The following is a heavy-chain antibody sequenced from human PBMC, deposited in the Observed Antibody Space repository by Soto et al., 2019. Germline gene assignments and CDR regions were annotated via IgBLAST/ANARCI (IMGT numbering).Heavy chain of an antibody. V-gene: IGHV4-34*01. CDR1: GGSFSGYY. CDR2: INHSGSS. J-gene: IGHJ4*02. Sequence: SETLCLTCAVYGGSFSGYYWSWLRQPPGKGLEWIGEINHSGSSNYNPSLKSRVTISVDTSKNQFSLKLSSVTAADTAVYYCARVRRSYLFDYWGQGTPVTVYS. D-gene: IGHD1-26*01. CDR3: ARVRRSYLFDY.